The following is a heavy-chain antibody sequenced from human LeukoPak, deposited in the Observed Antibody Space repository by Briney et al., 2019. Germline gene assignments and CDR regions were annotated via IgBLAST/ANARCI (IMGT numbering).Heavy chain of an antibody. CDR3: ARLIGSSSCCYAKWQTPTDDVFDI. J-gene: IGHJ3*02. V-gene: IGHV4-59*08. CDR2: IYYSGST. D-gene: IGHD6-19*01. Sequence: SETLSLTCTVSVGSISSYYWSWIRQPPGKGLEWIGYIYYSGSTNYNPSLKSRVTISVDTSKNQLSLKLSSVTAADTAVYYCARLIGSSSCCYAKWQTPTDDVFDIWGQGTMVTVSS. CDR1: VGSISSYY.